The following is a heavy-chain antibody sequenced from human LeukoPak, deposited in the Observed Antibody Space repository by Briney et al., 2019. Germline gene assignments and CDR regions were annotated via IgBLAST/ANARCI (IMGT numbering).Heavy chain of an antibody. D-gene: IGHD5-12*01. CDR3: SRGYTYSLLGGYEYPMDV. V-gene: IGHV3-7*01. J-gene: IGHJ6*02. CDR1: GFTFSSYW. CDR2: IRQDGSVQ. Sequence: GGSILLCSAASGFTFSSYWMSGGRPAPGKGVEGVANIRQDGSVQNYVDSVKRRFPISRDNSKNTLFLQMDSLRPEGTAVYFCSRGYTYSLLGGYEYPMDVWGQGTTVTVSS.